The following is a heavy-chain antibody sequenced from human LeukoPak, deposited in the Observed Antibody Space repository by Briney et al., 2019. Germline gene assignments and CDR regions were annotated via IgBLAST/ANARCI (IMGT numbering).Heavy chain of an antibody. V-gene: IGHV3-30*18. Sequence: GRSLRLSCAASGFTFSSYGMHWVRQAPGKGLEWVAVISYDGSNKYYADSVKGRFTISRDNSKNTLYLQMNSLRAEDTAVYYCAKDCGRGVIHLYYFDYWGQGTLVTVSS. CDR3: AKDCGRGVIHLYYFDY. CDR2: ISYDGSNK. J-gene: IGHJ4*02. CDR1: GFTFSSYG. D-gene: IGHD3-10*01.